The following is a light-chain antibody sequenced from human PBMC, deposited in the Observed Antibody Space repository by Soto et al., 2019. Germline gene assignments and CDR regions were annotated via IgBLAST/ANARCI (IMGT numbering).Light chain of an antibody. J-gene: IGKJ1*01. CDR2: GAS. V-gene: IGKV3-20*01. CDR1: QSVSNSY. Sequence: EIVLTQSPGTLSLSPGERATLSCRASQSVSNSYLAWYQQKPGQAPGLLIYGASSRATGIPDRFSGSGSGTDFTLTISRLEPEDFAVYYCQQYGTSPWTFGQGTKVEIK. CDR3: QQYGTSPWT.